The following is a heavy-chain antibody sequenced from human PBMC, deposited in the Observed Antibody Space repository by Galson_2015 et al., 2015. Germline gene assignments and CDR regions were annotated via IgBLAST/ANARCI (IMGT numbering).Heavy chain of an antibody. CDR2: IYSGGST. D-gene: IGHD3-10*01. Sequence: SLRLSCAASGFTVSSNYMSWVRQAPGKGLEWVSVIYSGGSTYYADSVKGRFTISRDNSKNTLYLQMNSLRAEDTAVYYCAREGSGSYYWGMDVWGQGTTVTVSS. V-gene: IGHV3-66*02. CDR3: AREGSGSYYWGMDV. CDR1: GFTVSSNY. J-gene: IGHJ6*02.